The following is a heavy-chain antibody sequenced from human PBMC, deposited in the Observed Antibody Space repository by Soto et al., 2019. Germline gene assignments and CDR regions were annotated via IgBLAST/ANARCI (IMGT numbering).Heavy chain of an antibody. CDR2: NYQSGST. J-gene: IGHJ4*02. D-gene: IGHD1-26*01. V-gene: IGHV4-38-2*02. CDR1: GYSIIIGNN. CDR3: ARVLGAPLYYFGY. Sequence: SVTLSLTCPVSGYSIIIGNNWGWIRQPPGKRLERIGSNYQSGSTYSFPSLWSRATISVDTSKNQFSLKLSSVTAADTAVYYCARVLGAPLYYFGYWGQVILGTVSS.